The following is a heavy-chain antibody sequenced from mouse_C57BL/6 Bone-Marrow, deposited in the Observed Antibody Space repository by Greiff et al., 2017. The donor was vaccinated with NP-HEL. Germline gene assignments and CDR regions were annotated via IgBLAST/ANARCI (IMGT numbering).Heavy chain of an antibody. V-gene: IGHV1-81*01. CDR1: GYTFTSYG. D-gene: IGHD1-1*01. CDR3: ARSCYYYGSRFAY. J-gene: IGHJ3*01. CDR2: IYPRSGNT. Sequence: VKLMESGAELARPGASVKLSCKASGYTFTSYGISWVKQRTGQGLEWIGEIYPRSGNTYYNEKFKGKATLTADKSSSTAYMELRSLTSEDSAVYFCARSCYYYGSRFAYWGQGTLVTVSA.